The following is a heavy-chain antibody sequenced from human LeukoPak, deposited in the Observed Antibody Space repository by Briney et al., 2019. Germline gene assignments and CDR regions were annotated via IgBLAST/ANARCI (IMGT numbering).Heavy chain of an antibody. D-gene: IGHD6-13*01. CDR1: GFTFDDYA. CDR2: ISRDSGYT. J-gene: IGHJ4*02. CDR3: ARYGQQLVSDY. V-gene: IGHV3-43*02. Sequence: GGSLRLSCAASGFTFDDYAMHWVRQAPGRGLEWVSLISRDSGYTYYAASVKGRFTISRDNAKSSLYLQMNSLRAEDTAVYYCARYGQQLVSDYWGQGTLLTVSS.